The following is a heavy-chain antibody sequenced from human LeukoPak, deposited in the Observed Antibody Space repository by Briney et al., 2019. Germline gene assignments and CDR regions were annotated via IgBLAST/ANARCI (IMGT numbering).Heavy chain of an antibody. V-gene: IGHV3-30*18. CDR3: AKDSEQRSYYYGSGSPLKNYFDY. J-gene: IGHJ4*02. CDR2: ISYSGSNK. Sequence: GGSLRLSCAASGFTFSSYGMHWVRQAPGKGLEWVSVISYSGSNKYYADSVKGRFTISRDNSKNTLYLQMNSLRAEDTAVYYCAKDSEQRSYYYGSGSPLKNYFDYWGQGTLVTVSS. D-gene: IGHD3-10*01. CDR1: GFTFSSYG.